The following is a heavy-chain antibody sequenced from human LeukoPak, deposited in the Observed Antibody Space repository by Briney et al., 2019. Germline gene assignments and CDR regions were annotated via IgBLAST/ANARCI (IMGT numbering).Heavy chain of an antibody. CDR2: ISGSGGST. CDR1: GFTFSSYA. J-gene: IGHJ4*02. CDR3: AKDPPYDFWSGNFDY. Sequence: GGSLRLSCAASGFTFSSYAMHWVRQAPGKGLEWVSAISGSGGSTYYADSVKGRFTISRDNSKNTLYLQMSSLRAEDTAVYYCAKDPPYDFWSGNFDYWGQGTLVTVSS. V-gene: IGHV3-23*01. D-gene: IGHD3-3*01.